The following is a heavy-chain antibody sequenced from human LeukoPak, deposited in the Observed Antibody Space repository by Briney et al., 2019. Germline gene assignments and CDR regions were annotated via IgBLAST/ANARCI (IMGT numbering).Heavy chain of an antibody. J-gene: IGHJ4*02. V-gene: IGHV1-18*01. Sequence: ASVKVSCKASGYTFTSYGISWVRQAPGQGLEWMGWISAYNGNTNYAQKLQGRVTMTTDTSTSTAYMELRSLRSDDTAVYYCARVKRYYYDSSGCYTGDIVTVDYWGQGTLVTVSS. D-gene: IGHD3-22*01. CDR2: ISAYNGNT. CDR3: ARVKRYYYDSSGCYTGDIVTVDY. CDR1: GYTFTSYG.